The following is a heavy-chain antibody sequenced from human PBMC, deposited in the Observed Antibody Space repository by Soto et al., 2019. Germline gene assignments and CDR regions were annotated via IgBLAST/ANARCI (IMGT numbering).Heavy chain of an antibody. CDR3: ARARYCSSTSCYIIDSSSRYYFDY. CDR1: GGTFSSCA. J-gene: IGHJ4*02. Sequence: SVKASCKASGGTFSSCALSWARQAPGQGLEWMGGIIPIFGTANYAQKFQGRVTITADKSTSTAYMELSSLRSEDTAVYYCARARYCSSTSCYIIDSSSRYYFDYWGQGSLVTVYS. V-gene: IGHV1-69*06. CDR2: IIPIFGTA. D-gene: IGHD2-2*02.